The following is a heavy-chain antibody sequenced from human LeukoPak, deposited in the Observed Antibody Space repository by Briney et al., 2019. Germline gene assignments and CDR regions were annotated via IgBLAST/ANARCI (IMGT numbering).Heavy chain of an antibody. Sequence: GASVKVSCKASGYTFTTYYMHWMRQAPGQGPEWMGIINPRGGGTDYSQKFQGRITMTSDTSTSTVYMELSSLRSDDTAVYFCARVGSAAATADYWGQGTLVTVSS. J-gene: IGHJ4*02. V-gene: IGHV1-46*01. CDR3: ARVGSAAATADY. CDR2: INPRGGGT. CDR1: GYTFTTYY. D-gene: IGHD6-25*01.